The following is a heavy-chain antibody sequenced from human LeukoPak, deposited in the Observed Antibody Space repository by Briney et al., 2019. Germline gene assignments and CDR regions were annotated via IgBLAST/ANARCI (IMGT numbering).Heavy chain of an antibody. CDR2: ITASGGNT. CDR3: AKGNGYSYGRYYFDY. CDR1: GFTFSSYA. J-gene: IGHJ4*02. Sequence: GRSLRLSCAASGFTFSSYAMGWVRQAPGKGLEWVSAITASGGNTYYADSVKGRFTISRDNSKNTLYLQVNSLRAEDTAVYYCAKGNGYSYGRYYFDYWGQGTLVTVSS. D-gene: IGHD5-18*01. V-gene: IGHV3-23*01.